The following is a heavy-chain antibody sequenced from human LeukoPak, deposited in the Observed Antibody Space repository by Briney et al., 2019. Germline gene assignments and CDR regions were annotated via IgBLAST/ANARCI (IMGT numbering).Heavy chain of an antibody. CDR3: ARDKYRLLFPMDV. V-gene: IGHV4-59*01. D-gene: IGHD2-21*02. J-gene: IGHJ6*03. Sequence: SETLSLTCTVSGDSISSYYWSWTRQPPGKGLEWIGYIYYSGSTNYNPSLKSRVTISVDTSKNQISLKLSSVTAADTAVYYCARDKYRLLFPMDVWGKGTTVTVSS. CDR1: GDSISSYY. CDR2: IYYSGST.